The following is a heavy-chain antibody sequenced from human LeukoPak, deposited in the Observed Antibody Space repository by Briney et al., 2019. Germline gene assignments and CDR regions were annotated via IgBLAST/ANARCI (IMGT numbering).Heavy chain of an antibody. D-gene: IGHD6-13*01. Sequence: PGGPLRLSCAASGFTFSSYSTNWVRQAPGKGLEWVSYISSSSSTIYYADSVKGRFTISRDNAKNSLYLQMNSLRAEDTAVYYCARDLFSGAAEFDYWGQGTLATVFS. CDR1: GFTFSSYS. CDR2: ISSSSSTI. J-gene: IGHJ4*02. CDR3: ARDLFSGAAEFDY. V-gene: IGHV3-48*04.